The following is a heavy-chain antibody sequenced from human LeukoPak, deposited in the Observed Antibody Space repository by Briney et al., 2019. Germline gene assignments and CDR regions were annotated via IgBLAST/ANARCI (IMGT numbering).Heavy chain of an antibody. CDR3: ARAAADAAFDY. CDR1: GFTFSSYW. V-gene: IGHV3-33*08. Sequence: GGSLRLSCAASGFTFSSYWMSWVRQAPGKGLEWVAVIWYDGSNKYYADSVKGRFTISRDNSKNTLYLQMNSLRAEDTAVYYCARAAADAAFDYWGQGTLVTVSS. D-gene: IGHD6-13*01. J-gene: IGHJ4*02. CDR2: IWYDGSNK.